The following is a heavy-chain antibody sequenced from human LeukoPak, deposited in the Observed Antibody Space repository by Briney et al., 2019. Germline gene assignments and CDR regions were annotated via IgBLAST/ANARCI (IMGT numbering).Heavy chain of an antibody. D-gene: IGHD2-2*01. CDR1: GYTFTNYW. V-gene: IGHV5-51*01. CDR3: ARGRGYCSSSSCCDFDY. Sequence: GESLKISCTGSGYTFTNYWIAWVRQMPGKGLEWMGIIYPGDSETTYSPSFQGQVTISADKSITTTYLQWSSLKASDTAMYYCARGRGYCSSSSCCDFDYWGQGTLVTVSS. CDR2: IYPGDSET. J-gene: IGHJ4*02.